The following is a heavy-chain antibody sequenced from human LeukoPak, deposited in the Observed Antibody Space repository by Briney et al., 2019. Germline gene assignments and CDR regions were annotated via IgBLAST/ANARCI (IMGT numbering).Heavy chain of an antibody. CDR1: GGSISSYY. J-gene: IGHJ4*02. CDR2: IYYSGST. CDR3: ARARPRGSNPYSPKEIAAAGGGIYYFDY. D-gene: IGHD6-13*01. Sequence: PSETLSLTCTVSGGSISSYYWSWIRQPPGKGLEWIGYIYYSGSTNYNPSLKSRVTISVDTSKNQLSLELSSVTAADTAVYYCARARPRGSNPYSPKEIAAAGGGIYYFDYWGQGTLVTVSS. V-gene: IGHV4-59*01.